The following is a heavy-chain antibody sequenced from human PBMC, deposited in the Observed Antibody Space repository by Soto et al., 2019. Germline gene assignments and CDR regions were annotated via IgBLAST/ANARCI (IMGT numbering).Heavy chain of an antibody. J-gene: IGHJ5*02. D-gene: IGHD2-15*01. V-gene: IGHV3-23*01. CDR2: IVGSGGT. CDR1: GFTSSSYA. Sequence: GGSLRLSCAASGFTSSSYAMTWVRQAPGKGLEWASTIVGSGGTYYADSVRGRFAISRDDSKNPVYLQMNSLRAEDTALYHCAKHRDCSGGGCPTGNGFDPWGKGTLVTVSS. CDR3: AKHRDCSGGGCPTGNGFDP.